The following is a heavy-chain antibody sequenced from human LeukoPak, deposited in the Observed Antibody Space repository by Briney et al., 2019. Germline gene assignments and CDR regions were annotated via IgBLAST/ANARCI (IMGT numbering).Heavy chain of an antibody. CDR2: LSGSAATT. J-gene: IGHJ3*02. D-gene: IGHD3-10*01. Sequence: GGSLRLSCSSSGFTFSTYAMSWVRQAPGKGLEWVSGLSGSAATTYYAYSANGRFTISRDNSKNALYLQMNSLRGDDTAIYYCAKSVGIIRRGAFDIWGQGTMVTVSS. CDR3: AKSVGIIRRGAFDI. V-gene: IGHV3-23*01. CDR1: GFTFSTYA.